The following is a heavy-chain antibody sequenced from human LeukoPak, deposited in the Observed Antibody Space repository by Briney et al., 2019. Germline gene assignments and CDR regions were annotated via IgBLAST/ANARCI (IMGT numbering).Heavy chain of an antibody. CDR3: AKVGVVVPNISGY. V-gene: IGHV3-23*01. CDR2: ISGGGGST. CDR1: GFTFSSYA. D-gene: IGHD2-2*01. J-gene: IGHJ4*02. Sequence: GGSLRLSCAASGFTFSSYAMSWVRQAPGKGLEWVSAISGGGGSTYYADSVKGRLTISRDNSKNTLYLRMNSLRAEDTAVYYCAKVGVVVPNISGYWGQGTLVTVSS.